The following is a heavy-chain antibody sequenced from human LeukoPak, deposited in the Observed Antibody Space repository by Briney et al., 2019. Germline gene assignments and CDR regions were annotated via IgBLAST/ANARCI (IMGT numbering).Heavy chain of an antibody. CDR2: FIPILGTA. Sequence: SVKVSCKASGGTFSDYALNWVRQAPGQGLEWMGVFIPILGTANSTQKFQDRVTITADISTSTDYLELSSLRSEDTAVYYCARDNSVRDEAWWFNPWGQGTLVTVSS. J-gene: IGHJ5*02. CDR1: GGTFSDYA. CDR3: ARDNSVRDEAWWFNP. V-gene: IGHV1-69*10. D-gene: IGHD5-24*01.